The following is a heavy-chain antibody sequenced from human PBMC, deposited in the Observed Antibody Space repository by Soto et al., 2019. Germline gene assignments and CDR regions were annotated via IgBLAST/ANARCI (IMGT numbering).Heavy chain of an antibody. V-gene: IGHV3-21*01. Sequence: EVQLAESGGGLVKPGGSLRLSCAASGFTFSSYSMNWVRQAPGKGLEWVSSISSSSSYIYYADSVKGRFTISRDNAKNSLYLQMNSLRAEDTAVYYCARDGKYYYDSSGPCLDYWGQGTLVTVSS. CDR1: GFTFSSYS. CDR2: ISSSSSYI. J-gene: IGHJ4*02. D-gene: IGHD3-22*01. CDR3: ARDGKYYYDSSGPCLDY.